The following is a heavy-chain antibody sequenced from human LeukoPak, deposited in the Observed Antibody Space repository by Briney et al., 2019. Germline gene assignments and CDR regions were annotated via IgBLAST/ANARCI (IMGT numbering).Heavy chain of an antibody. CDR2: IYKGGST. CDR1: TGSICSISYY. Sequence: SENLSLTSTVATGSICSISYYWGWVRQPPGKGLGWIGSIYKGGSTYNNPSLKRRAAISVDTSKEQSTLRLSAVTAADSAVYECARVDHPYIDYWGQGTLVTVSS. D-gene: IGHD5-12*01. CDR3: ARVDHPYIDY. V-gene: IGHV4-39*01. J-gene: IGHJ4*02.